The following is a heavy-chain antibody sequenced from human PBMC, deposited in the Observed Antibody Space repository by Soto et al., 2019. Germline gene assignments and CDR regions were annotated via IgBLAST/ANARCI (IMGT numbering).Heavy chain of an antibody. CDR1: GGSFSGYY. CDR3: ARGLAARPRNNFDY. V-gene: IGHV4-34*01. CDR2: INHSGST. Sequence: SETLSLTCAVYGGSFSGYYWSWIRQPPGKGLEWIGEINHSGSTNYNPSLKSRVTISVDTSKNQSSLKLSSVTAADTAVYYCARGLAARPRNNFDYWGQGTLVTVSS. D-gene: IGHD6-6*01. J-gene: IGHJ4*02.